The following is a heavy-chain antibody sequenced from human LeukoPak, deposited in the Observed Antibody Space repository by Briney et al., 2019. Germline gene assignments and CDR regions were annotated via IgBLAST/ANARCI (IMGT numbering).Heavy chain of an antibody. V-gene: IGHV3-48*04. J-gene: IGHJ4*02. CDR2: ISSSSSNI. CDR3: ARVGRSGWTVDY. D-gene: IGHD6-19*01. Sequence: GGSLRLSCAASGFDFSTYSIDWVRQAPGKGLEWVSYISSSSSNIYHADSVKGRFTISRDNAKNSLHLQMNSLRAEDTAVYYCARVGRSGWTVDYWGQGNLVTVSS. CDR1: GFDFSTYS.